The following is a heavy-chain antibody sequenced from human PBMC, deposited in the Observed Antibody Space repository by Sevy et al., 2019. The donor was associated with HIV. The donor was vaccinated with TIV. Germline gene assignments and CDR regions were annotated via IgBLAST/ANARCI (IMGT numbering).Heavy chain of an antibody. Sequence: GGSLRLSCAASGFTFSDYYMSWIRQAPGKGLEWVSYISGSGSTIYYADSVNGGFTISRDNAKDSLFLQMNSLGAEDTAVYYCARDLWFGGFWGNWFDPWGQGSLVTVSS. CDR3: ARDLWFGGFWGNWFDP. J-gene: IGHJ5*02. CDR1: GFTFSDYY. V-gene: IGHV3-11*04. D-gene: IGHD3-10*01. CDR2: ISGSGSTI.